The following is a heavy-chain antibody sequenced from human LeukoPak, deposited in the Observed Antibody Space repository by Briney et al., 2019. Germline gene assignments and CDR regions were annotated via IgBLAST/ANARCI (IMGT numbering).Heavy chain of an antibody. CDR3: ARNYYDSSDYFPPGF. V-gene: IGHV3-7*01. D-gene: IGHD3-22*01. Sequence: SGGSLRLSCAASGFTFSSYWMSWVRQAPGKGLEWVANIKQDGSEKYYVDSVKGRFTISRDNAKNSLYLQMNSLRAEDTAVYYCARNYYDSSDYFPPGFWGQGTLVTVSS. J-gene: IGHJ4*02. CDR1: GFTFSSYW. CDR2: IKQDGSEK.